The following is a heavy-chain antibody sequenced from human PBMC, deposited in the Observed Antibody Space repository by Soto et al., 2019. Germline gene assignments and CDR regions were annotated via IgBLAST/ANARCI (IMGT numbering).Heavy chain of an antibody. D-gene: IGHD1-26*01. CDR1: GYTFTSYA. V-gene: IGHV1-3*01. Sequence: ASVKVSCKASGYTFTSYAMHWVRQAPGQRLEWMGWINAGNGSTKYSQKFQGRVTITRDTSASTAYMELSSLRSEDTAVYYCASFRYNGYYGMDGWGQGTTVTGSS. CDR2: INAGNGST. CDR3: ASFRYNGYYGMDG. J-gene: IGHJ6*02.